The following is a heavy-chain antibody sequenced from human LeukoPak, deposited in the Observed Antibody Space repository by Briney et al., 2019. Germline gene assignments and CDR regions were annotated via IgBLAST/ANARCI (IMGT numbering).Heavy chain of an antibody. CDR3: ASGPGSSGWYPLDY. J-gene: IGHJ4*02. CDR2: IYTSGST. CDR1: GGSISSYY. Sequence: PSETLSLTCTVSGGSISSYYWSWIRQPAGKGLEWIGRIYTSGSTNYNPSLKSRVTMSVDTSKNQFSLKLSSVTAADTAVYYCASGPGSSGWYPLDYWGQGTLVTVSS. D-gene: IGHD6-19*01. V-gene: IGHV4-4*07.